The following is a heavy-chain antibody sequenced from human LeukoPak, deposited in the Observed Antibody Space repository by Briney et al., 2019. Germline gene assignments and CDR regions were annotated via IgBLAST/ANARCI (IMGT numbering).Heavy chain of an antibody. J-gene: IGHJ4*02. V-gene: IGHV3-13*01. D-gene: IGHD2-15*01. CDR3: ARAWRGCIGGRCPYYFDY. CDR1: GFTFSNYG. CDR2: IDTAGDT. Sequence: QPGGSLRLSCAASGFTFSNYGMHWVRQPTGKGLEWVSAIDTAGDTYYPDSVRGRFTFSRENAKNSLSLQMNSLRAEDTAVYYCARAWRGCIGGRCPYYFDYWGQGTLVTVSS.